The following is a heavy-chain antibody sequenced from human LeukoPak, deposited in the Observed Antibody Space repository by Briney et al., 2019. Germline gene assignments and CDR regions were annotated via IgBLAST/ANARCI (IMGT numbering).Heavy chain of an antibody. Sequence: SETLSLTCTVSGGSISSYYWSWIRQPAGKGLEWIGRIYTSGSTNYNPSLKSRVTISVDTSKNQFSLKLSSVTAADTAVYYCARDHDSSGYYRGDAFDIWGQGTMVTVSS. D-gene: IGHD3-22*01. CDR3: ARDHDSSGYYRGDAFDI. V-gene: IGHV4-4*07. J-gene: IGHJ3*02. CDR2: IYTSGST. CDR1: GGSISSYY.